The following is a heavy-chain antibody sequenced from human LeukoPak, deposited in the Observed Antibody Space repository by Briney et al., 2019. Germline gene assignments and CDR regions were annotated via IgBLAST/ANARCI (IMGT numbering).Heavy chain of an antibody. Sequence: GGSLRLSCAASGFTFSSYGMHWVRQAPGKGLEWVAGIWYDGSNKYYADTVKGRFTISRDNSKNTLYLQMNSLRAEDTAVYYCARGSVEPEGELLVLGYHFDYWGQGTLVTVSS. D-gene: IGHD1-26*01. J-gene: IGHJ4*02. CDR2: IWYDGSNK. V-gene: IGHV3-33*01. CDR3: ARGSVEPEGELLVLGYHFDY. CDR1: GFTFSSYG.